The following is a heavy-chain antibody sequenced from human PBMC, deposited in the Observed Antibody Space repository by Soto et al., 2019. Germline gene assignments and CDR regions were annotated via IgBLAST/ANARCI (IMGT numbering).Heavy chain of an antibody. J-gene: IGHJ4*02. V-gene: IGHV3-21*06. CDR2: ISSTTNYI. CDR3: ARESEDLTSNFDY. Sequence: GGSLRLSCAASGFTFTRYSMNWVRQAPGKGLEWVSSISSTTNYIYYGDTMKGRFTISRDNAKNSLYLEMNSLRAEDTAVYYCARESEDLTSNFDYWGQGTLVTVSS. CDR1: GFTFTRYS.